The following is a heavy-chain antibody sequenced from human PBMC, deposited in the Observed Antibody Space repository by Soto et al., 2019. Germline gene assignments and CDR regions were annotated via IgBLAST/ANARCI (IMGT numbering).Heavy chain of an antibody. CDR1: GGSFGSSAYY. CDR3: SSRAPGGSDP. J-gene: IGHJ5*02. Sequence: SETLSLTCAASGGSFGSSAYYWGWIRQAPGQGLEWIGSINYSGTTYYNPSLKSRVTIFVDTAKNHFPLKLSSVTAADTALSYCSSRAPGGSDPWGQRTLVTV. CDR2: INYSGTT. V-gene: IGHV4-39*02. D-gene: IGHD3-10*01.